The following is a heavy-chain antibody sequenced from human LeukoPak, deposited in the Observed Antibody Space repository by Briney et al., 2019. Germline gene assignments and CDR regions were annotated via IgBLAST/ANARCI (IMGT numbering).Heavy chain of an antibody. J-gene: IGHJ6*03. V-gene: IGHV3-30*02. CDR3: AKDKAARPFGYYYYYMDV. CDR2: IRYDGSNK. D-gene: IGHD6-6*01. CDR1: GFTFSSYG. Sequence: GGSLRLSCAASGFTFSSYGMHWVRQAPGKGLEWVAFIRYDGSNKYYADSVKGRFTISRDNSKNTLYLQMNSLRAEDTAVYYCAKDKAARPFGYYYYYMDVWGKGTTVTVSS.